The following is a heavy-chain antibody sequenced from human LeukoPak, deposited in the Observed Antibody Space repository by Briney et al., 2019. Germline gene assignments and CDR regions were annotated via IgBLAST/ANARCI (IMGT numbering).Heavy chain of an antibody. J-gene: IGHJ3*02. D-gene: IGHD5-24*01. CDR2: IYYSGST. V-gene: IGHV4-39*07. Sequence: SETLSLTCTVSGGSISSSGYYWGWLRQPPGKGLEWIGSIYYSGSTYYSPSLKSRVTISRDTSKNQFSLNLYSVTAADTAVYYCASRDGYNSDAFDIWGQGTMVTVSS. CDR3: ASRDGYNSDAFDI. CDR1: GGSISSSGYY.